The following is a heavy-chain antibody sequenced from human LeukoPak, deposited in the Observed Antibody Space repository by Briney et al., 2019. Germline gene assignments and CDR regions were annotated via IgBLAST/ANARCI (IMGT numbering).Heavy chain of an antibody. V-gene: IGHV4-61*02. D-gene: IGHD1-7*01. CDR1: GASISTGEYY. CDR2: IFTTGNT. Sequence: PSQTLSLTCTVSGASISTGEYYWSWIRQPAGRGLEWVGRIFTTGNTDYNASLESRVTISVETSKNRFSLNLTSVTAADTAVYYCGRLGSGTLEFDSWGQGTLVTVSS. CDR3: GRLGSGTLEFDS. J-gene: IGHJ4*02.